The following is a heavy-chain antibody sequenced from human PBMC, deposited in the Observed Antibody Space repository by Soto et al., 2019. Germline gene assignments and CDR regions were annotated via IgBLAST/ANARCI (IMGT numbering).Heavy chain of an antibody. J-gene: IGHJ2*01. Sequence: QVQLVQSGAEVKKPGASVKVSCKASGYTFTSYAMHWVRQAPGQRLEWMGWINAGNGNTKYSQKFQGRVTITRDTSASTAYMELCSLRSEDTAVYYCAKGPFGDYSDWYFDLWGRGTLVTVSS. V-gene: IGHV1-3*01. CDR1: GYTFTSYA. CDR2: INAGNGNT. D-gene: IGHD4-17*01. CDR3: AKGPFGDYSDWYFDL.